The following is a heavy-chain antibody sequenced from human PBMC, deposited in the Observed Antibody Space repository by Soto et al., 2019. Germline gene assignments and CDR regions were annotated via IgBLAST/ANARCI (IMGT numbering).Heavy chain of an antibody. CDR3: ARGGYDFWSGYHDY. Sequence: SETLSLTCAVYGGSFSGYYWSWIRQPPGKGLEWIGEINHSGSTNYNPSLKSRVTISVDTSKNQFSLKLSSVTAADTAVYYCARGGYDFWSGYHDYWGQGTLVTVSS. J-gene: IGHJ4*02. CDR1: GGSFSGYY. D-gene: IGHD3-3*01. CDR2: INHSGST. V-gene: IGHV4-34*01.